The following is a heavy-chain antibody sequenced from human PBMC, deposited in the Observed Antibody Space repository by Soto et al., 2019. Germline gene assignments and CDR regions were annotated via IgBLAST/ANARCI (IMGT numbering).Heavy chain of an antibody. CDR2: ISGSGSTF. Sequence: PGGSLRLSCAASGFTFSDYYMTWIRQAPGKGLEWVSYISGSGSTFHYADSVKGRFTISRDNSKNTLYLQMNSLRAEDTAVYYFAKDAVPAYGDPALFDYWGQGTLVTVSS. J-gene: IGHJ4*02. CDR1: GFTFSDYY. CDR3: AKDAVPAYGDPALFDY. D-gene: IGHD4-17*01. V-gene: IGHV3-11*01.